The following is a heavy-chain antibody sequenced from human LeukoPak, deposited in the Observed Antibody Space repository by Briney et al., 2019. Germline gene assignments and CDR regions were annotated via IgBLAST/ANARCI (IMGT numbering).Heavy chain of an antibody. V-gene: IGHV1-18*01. CDR2: ISAYNGNT. D-gene: IGHD3-10*01. Sequence: ASVKVSCKASGYTFTTYGFTWVRQAPGRGLEWMGWISAYNGNTNYAQKFQGRVTMTTDTSTSTAYMELRSLRSDDTAVYYCARDSMVRGMADYWGQGSLVTVSS. CDR3: ARDSMVRGMADY. J-gene: IGHJ4*02. CDR1: GYTFTTYG.